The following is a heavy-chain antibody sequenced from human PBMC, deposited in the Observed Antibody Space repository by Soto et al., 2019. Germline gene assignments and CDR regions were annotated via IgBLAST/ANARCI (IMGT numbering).Heavy chain of an antibody. V-gene: IGHV1-2*02. Sequence: QVQLVQSGAEVKKPGASVKVSCKASGYTFTGHYIHWVRQAPEQGPEWMGEIGPETGATRYAQKFQGRVTMTRDMSITTVYMELNNLSPDDTAAYYCGRGRSGQIVVFYWGQGTPVTVSS. CDR3: GRGRSGQIVVFY. CDR1: GYTFTGHY. J-gene: IGHJ4*02. CDR2: IGPETGAT. D-gene: IGHD1-26*01.